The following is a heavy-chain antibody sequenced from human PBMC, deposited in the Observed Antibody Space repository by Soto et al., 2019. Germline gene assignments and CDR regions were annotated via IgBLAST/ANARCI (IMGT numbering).Heavy chain of an antibody. D-gene: IGHD6-13*01. CDR1: GFTFNTYA. CDR2: ITDSGGAT. V-gene: IGHV3-23*01. Sequence: GGSLRLSCAASGFTFNTYAMTWVRQASGKGLEYVSSITDSGGATYYADSVKGRFTISRDNSKNTPYLQMNSLRAEDTAVYYCAKDPLWYSSSYFDYWGQGTLVTVSS. J-gene: IGHJ4*02. CDR3: AKDPLWYSSSYFDY.